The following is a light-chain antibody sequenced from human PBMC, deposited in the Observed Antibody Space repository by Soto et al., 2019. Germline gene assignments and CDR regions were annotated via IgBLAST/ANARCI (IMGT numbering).Light chain of an antibody. Sequence: QAVVTQEPSLTVSPGGTVTLTCGSSTGAVTSGHYPYWFQQKPGQAPRTLIYDTSNKHSWTPARFSGSLLGGKAALTLSGAQPEDEAEYYCLLSYTGDGVVSGGGTKLTVL. J-gene: IGLJ2*01. V-gene: IGLV7-46*01. CDR2: DTS. CDR3: LLSYTGDGVV. CDR1: TGAVTSGHY.